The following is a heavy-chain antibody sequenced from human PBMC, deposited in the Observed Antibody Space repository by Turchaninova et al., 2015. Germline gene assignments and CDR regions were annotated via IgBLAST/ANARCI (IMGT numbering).Heavy chain of an antibody. Sequence: EVQLVESGGGLVQPGGSLRLSCVASGFTFSSFEMNWVRQAPGKGLEGVSYIYTTGTTTHYADSVKGRFTISRDNAKNSLYLQMNSLRVEDTAVYYCAREFGRGWFDPWGQGTLVIVSS. CDR1: GFTFSSFE. CDR3: AREFGRGWFDP. D-gene: IGHD2-15*01. V-gene: IGHV3-48*03. CDR2: IYTTGTTT. J-gene: IGHJ5*02.